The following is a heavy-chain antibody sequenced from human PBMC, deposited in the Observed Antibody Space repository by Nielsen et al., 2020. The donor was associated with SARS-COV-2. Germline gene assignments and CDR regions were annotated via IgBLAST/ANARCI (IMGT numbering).Heavy chain of an antibody. CDR2: IKQDGSEK. J-gene: IGHJ4*02. D-gene: IGHD5-18*01. Sequence: GESLKISCAASGFTFSSYWMSWVRQAPGKGLEWVANIKQDGSEKYYVDSVKGRFTISRDNAKNSLYLQMNSLRAEDTAVYYCAAPLAAMLYWGQGTLVTVSS. V-gene: IGHV3-7*03. CDR1: GFTFSSYW. CDR3: AAPLAAMLY.